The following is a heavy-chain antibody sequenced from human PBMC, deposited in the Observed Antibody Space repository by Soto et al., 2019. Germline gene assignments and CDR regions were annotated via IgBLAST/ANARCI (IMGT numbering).Heavy chain of an antibody. V-gene: IGHV1-69*01. CDR3: VRGGDSSSPTNYYYYYGMDV. Sequence: QVQLVQSGAEVKKPGSSVKVSCKASGGTFSSYAISWVRQAPGQGLEWMGGIIPIFGTANYAQKFQGRVTITADESTSTAYMELSSLRSEDTAVYYCVRGGDSSSPTNYYYYYGMDVWGQGTTVTVSS. J-gene: IGHJ6*02. D-gene: IGHD6-6*01. CDR2: IIPIFGTA. CDR1: GGTFSSYA.